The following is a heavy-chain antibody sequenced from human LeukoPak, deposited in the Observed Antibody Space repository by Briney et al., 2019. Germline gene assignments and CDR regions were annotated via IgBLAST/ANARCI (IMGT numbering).Heavy chain of an antibody. Sequence: SETLSLTCTVSGGSISSDYWSWIRQPPGKGLEWIGYIYYSGTTTYNPSLKSRVTISVDTSKNQFSLKLTSVTAADTAVYYCARRVVRGGLDYWGQGTLVTVSS. J-gene: IGHJ4*02. CDR1: GGSISSDY. D-gene: IGHD3-10*01. CDR2: IYYSGTT. CDR3: ARRVVRGGLDY. V-gene: IGHV4-59*08.